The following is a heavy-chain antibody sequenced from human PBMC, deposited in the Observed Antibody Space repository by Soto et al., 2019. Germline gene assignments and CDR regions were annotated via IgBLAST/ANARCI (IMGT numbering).Heavy chain of an antibody. J-gene: IGHJ6*03. Sequence: QVQLVQSGAEVQKPGSSVKVSCKASGGTFSSYTISWVRQAPGQGLEWMGRIIPILGIANYAQKFQGRVTITADKSTSTAYMELSSLRSEDTAVYYCARDRMVRGVIITSDYYYYYMDVWGKGTTVTVSS. CDR1: GGTFSSYT. CDR2: IIPILGIA. CDR3: ARDRMVRGVIITSDYYYYYMDV. D-gene: IGHD3-10*01. V-gene: IGHV1-69*08.